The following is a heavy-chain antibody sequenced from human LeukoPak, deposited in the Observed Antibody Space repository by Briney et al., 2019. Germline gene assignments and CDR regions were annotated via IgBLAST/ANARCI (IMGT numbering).Heavy chain of an antibody. V-gene: IGHV3-74*01. CDR2: IKTDGRTT. Sequence: GGSLRLSCAASGMTFSNHWMHWVRQAPGKGLVWVSLIKTDGRTTIYADSVRGRFTISRDNGRSTLYLQMNSLRAEDTAIYYCAFLVREPLHWGRGTLVTVSS. CDR1: GMTFSNHW. J-gene: IGHJ1*01. CDR3: AFLVREPLH. D-gene: IGHD3-10*01.